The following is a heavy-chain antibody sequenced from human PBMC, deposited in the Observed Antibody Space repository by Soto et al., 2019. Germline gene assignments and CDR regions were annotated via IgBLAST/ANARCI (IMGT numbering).Heavy chain of an antibody. J-gene: IGHJ4*02. D-gene: IGHD6-19*01. V-gene: IGHV3-7*01. CDR2: IKPDGSQR. Sequence: GGSLRLSCEASGFTFSTYWMSWIRQAPGKGLEWVGNIKPDGSQRYIVDSVQGRFTTSRDSARNSVYLQMNSLRVEDTAVYYCVRHGHSGWHFDSWGQGPLVTVSS. CDR3: VRHGHSGWHFDS. CDR1: GFTFSTYW.